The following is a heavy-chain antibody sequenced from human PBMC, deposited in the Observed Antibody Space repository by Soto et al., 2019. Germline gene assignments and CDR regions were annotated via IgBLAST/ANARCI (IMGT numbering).Heavy chain of an antibody. V-gene: IGHV1-69*01. J-gene: IGHJ4*02. CDR1: GGTFSSYA. CDR2: IIPSFGTA. Sequence: QVQLVQSGAEVKKPGSSVKVSCKASGGTFSSYAISWVRQAPGQGLEWMGGIIPSFGTANYAQKFQGRVTITADESTRTAYMELSRLRSEDTAVFYCARSRRSVGVYFDYWGQGTLVTVSS. CDR3: ARSRRSVGVYFDY. D-gene: IGHD1-26*01.